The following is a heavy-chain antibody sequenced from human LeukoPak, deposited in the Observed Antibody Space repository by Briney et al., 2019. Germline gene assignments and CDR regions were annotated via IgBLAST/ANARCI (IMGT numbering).Heavy chain of an antibody. V-gene: IGHV3-23*01. Sequence: GGSLRLSYAASGFTFSTYGMRWVRQDPGKGREWVLAVSGGGSNTYYADSVKGRFTISRDNSKNSMYLQMNSLRTEDTALYYCAKDLPQYYDFWSGYYGGFDYWGQGTLVTVSS. D-gene: IGHD3-3*01. CDR3: AKDLPQYYDFWSGYYGGFDY. CDR1: GFTFSTYG. J-gene: IGHJ4*02. CDR2: VSGGGSNT.